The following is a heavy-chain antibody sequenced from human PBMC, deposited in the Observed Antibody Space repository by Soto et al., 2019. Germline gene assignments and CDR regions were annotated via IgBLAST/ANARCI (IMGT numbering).Heavy chain of an antibody. CDR3: ARDRRGIVGATRFDY. Sequence: GGSLRLSCAASGFTFSSYSMNWVRQAPGKGLEWVSYISSGSSTIYYAESVKGRFTISRDNAKNSLYLQMNSLRDEDTAVYYCARDRRGIVGATRFDYWGQGTLVTVSS. CDR2: ISSGSSTI. D-gene: IGHD1-26*01. CDR1: GFTFSSYS. J-gene: IGHJ4*02. V-gene: IGHV3-48*02.